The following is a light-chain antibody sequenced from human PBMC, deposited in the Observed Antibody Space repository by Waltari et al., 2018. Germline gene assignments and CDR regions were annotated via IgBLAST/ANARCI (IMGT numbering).Light chain of an antibody. CDR2: RNN. J-gene: IGLJ2*01. Sequence: QSVLTQPPSASGTPGQRVTISCSGSSSNIGSNYVYWYQHLPGTAPKVLIYRNNQRPSGVPDRFSGAKSGTSASLAISGLRSEDEADYYCAAWDDSLSGPVFGGGTKVTAL. V-gene: IGLV1-47*01. CDR3: AAWDDSLSGPV. CDR1: SSNIGSNY.